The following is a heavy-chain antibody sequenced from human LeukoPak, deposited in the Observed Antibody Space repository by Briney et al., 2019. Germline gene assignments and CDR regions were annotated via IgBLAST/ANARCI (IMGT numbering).Heavy chain of an antibody. CDR2: ISSSSSYI. V-gene: IGHV3-21*01. CDR1: GFTFSSYS. CDR3: ASGSGSYYNDFEY. J-gene: IGHJ4*02. D-gene: IGHD3-10*01. Sequence: PGGSLRLSCAASGFTFSSYSMNWVRQAPGKGLEWVSSISSSSSYIYYADSVKGRFTISRDNAKNSLYLQMNSLRAEDTAVYYCASGSGSYYNDFEYWGQGTLVTVSS.